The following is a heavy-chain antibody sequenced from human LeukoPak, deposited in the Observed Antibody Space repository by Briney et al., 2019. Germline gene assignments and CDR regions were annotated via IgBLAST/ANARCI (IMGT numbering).Heavy chain of an antibody. CDR3: AKDLRGSGSRAYYYFDY. CDR1: GFTFSSYA. J-gene: IGHJ4*02. Sequence: GGSLRLSCAASGFTFSSYAMSWVRQAPGKGLEWVSAISGSGGSTYYADPVKGRFTISRDNSKNTLYLQMNSLRAEDTAVYYCAKDLRGSGSRAYYYFDYWGQGTLVTVSS. D-gene: IGHD1-26*01. CDR2: ISGSGGST. V-gene: IGHV3-23*01.